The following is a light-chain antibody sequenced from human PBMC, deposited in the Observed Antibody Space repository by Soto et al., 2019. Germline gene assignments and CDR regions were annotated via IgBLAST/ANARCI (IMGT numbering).Light chain of an antibody. CDR1: HSVSSD. CDR2: DAS. Sequence: EIVLTQSPVTLSLSPGERATLSCRASHSVSSDLLWYQQKPGQSPRLLISDASYRATGIPARFSGSWSGTAFILTISSPEPEDFAVYYGQKRNRWPLNYGGWSRVEIK. J-gene: IGKJ4*01. V-gene: IGKV3-11*01. CDR3: QKRNRWPLN.